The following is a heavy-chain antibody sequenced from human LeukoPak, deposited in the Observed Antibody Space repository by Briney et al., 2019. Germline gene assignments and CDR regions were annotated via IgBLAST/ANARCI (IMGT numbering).Heavy chain of an antibody. D-gene: IGHD6-19*01. CDR3: ARDCAVAVWTFDS. CDR2: MKQDGSEI. V-gene: IGHV3-7*01. Sequence: PGGSLRLSCAASGFTFSDYYMSWIRQAPGKGLEWVASMKQDGSEIYYVDSVKGRFTISRDNAKKSFYLQMNSLKAEDTAVYYCARDCAVAVWTFDSWGQGTLVTVSS. J-gene: IGHJ4*02. CDR1: GFTFSDYY.